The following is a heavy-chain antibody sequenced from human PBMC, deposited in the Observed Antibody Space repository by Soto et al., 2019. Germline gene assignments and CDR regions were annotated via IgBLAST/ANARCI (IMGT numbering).Heavy chain of an antibody. Sequence: EVLLVESGGGLVKPGGSLRLSCAASGFAFKYARMTRVRQAPGKGLEWVGHIRSNIDGATTAYAAPVKGRFTISRDESKNTVDLQMNSLITEDTAVYYCTTDWGSGTHYARAFDVWGQGTMVTVSS. J-gene: IGHJ3*01. V-gene: IGHV3-15*01. CDR1: GFAFKYAR. D-gene: IGHD3-16*01. CDR3: TTDWGSGTHYARAFDV. CDR2: IRSNIDGATT.